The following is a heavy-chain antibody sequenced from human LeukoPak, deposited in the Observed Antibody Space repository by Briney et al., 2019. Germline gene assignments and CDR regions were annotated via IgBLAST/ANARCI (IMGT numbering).Heavy chain of an antibody. CDR2: LSHVGAIT. V-gene: IGHV3-30*04. CDR3: ARDIRGYIQSDGYFDH. CDR1: VFTFTFHA. Sequence: SLRLSVESGVFTFTFHAVQWGREAAGRGVGLAAVLSHVGAITFYSDSVKGLFIVSRDNFNDTLSMKINSLRVEDSAVYYCARDIRGYIQSDGYFDHWGRGTQVTVSS. D-gene: IGHD4-23*01. J-gene: IGHJ4*02.